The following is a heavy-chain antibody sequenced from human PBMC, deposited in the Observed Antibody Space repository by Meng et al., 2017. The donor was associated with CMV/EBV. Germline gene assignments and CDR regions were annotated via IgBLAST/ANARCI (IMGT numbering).Heavy chain of an antibody. D-gene: IGHD3/OR15-3a*01. CDR3: ARDDFDYYGMDV. CDR1: GFTFSSYD. J-gene: IGHJ6*02. Sequence: GGSLRLSCAACGFTFSSYDMHWVRQATGKGLEWVSAIGTAGDTYYPGSVKGQFTISRDNSKNTLYLQMNSLRAEDTAVYYCARDDFDYYGMDVWGQGTTVTVSS. CDR2: IGTAGDT. V-gene: IGHV3-13*03.